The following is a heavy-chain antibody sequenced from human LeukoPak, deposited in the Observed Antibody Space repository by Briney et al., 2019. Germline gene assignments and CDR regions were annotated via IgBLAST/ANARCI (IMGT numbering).Heavy chain of an antibody. V-gene: IGHV1-69*04. J-gene: IGHJ3*02. CDR1: GGTFSSYA. Sequence: ASVKVSCKASGGTFSSYAISWVRQAPGQGLEWMGRIIPILGIANYAQKFQGRVTITADKSTSTAYMELSSLRSEDTAVYYCAEGGAGTQDAFDIWGQGTMVTVSS. CDR3: AEGGAGTQDAFDI. D-gene: IGHD6-13*01. CDR2: IIPILGIA.